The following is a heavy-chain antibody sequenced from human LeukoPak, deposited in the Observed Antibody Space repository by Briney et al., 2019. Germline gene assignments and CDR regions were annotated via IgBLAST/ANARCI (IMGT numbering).Heavy chain of an antibody. CDR3: ASSPGFSTY. V-gene: IGHV3-48*03. Sequence: GGSLRLSCAASGFTFSTYEMSWVRQAPGKGLEWVSYISPSGSTIHYADSVKGRFSISRDNAMNTLYLQMTSLRAEDTAVYYCASSPGFSTYWGQGTLVTVSS. J-gene: IGHJ4*02. CDR2: ISPSGSTI. CDR1: GFTFSTYE. D-gene: IGHD5/OR15-5a*01.